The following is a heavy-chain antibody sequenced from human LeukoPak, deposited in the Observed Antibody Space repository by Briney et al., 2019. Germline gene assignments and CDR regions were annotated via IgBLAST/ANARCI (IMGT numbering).Heavy chain of an antibody. CDR2: ISGSGGTT. V-gene: IGHV3-23*01. D-gene: IGHD6-6*01. CDR3: AKVLYSRSSVDY. CDR1: GFTFSSYA. J-gene: IGHJ4*02. Sequence: GGSLRLSCAASGFTFSSYAMNWVRQAPGKGLEWVSTISGSGGTTNYADAVQGRFTISRDNSKNTLYLQMSSLRAEDTAVYYCAKVLYSRSSVDYRGQGTLVTVSS.